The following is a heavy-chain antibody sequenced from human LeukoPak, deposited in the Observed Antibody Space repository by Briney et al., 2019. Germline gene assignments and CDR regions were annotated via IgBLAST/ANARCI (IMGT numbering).Heavy chain of an antibody. Sequence: PGGSLRLSCAASGFTFSSYAMSWVRQAPGKGLEWVSAISGSGGSTYYADSVKGRFTISRDNSKNTLYLQMNSLRAEDTAVYYCAKDGGGYCSGGSCYPDYWGQGTLVTVSS. D-gene: IGHD2-15*01. CDR3: AKDGGGYCSGGSCYPDY. CDR1: GFTFSSYA. J-gene: IGHJ4*02. V-gene: IGHV3-23*01. CDR2: ISGSGGST.